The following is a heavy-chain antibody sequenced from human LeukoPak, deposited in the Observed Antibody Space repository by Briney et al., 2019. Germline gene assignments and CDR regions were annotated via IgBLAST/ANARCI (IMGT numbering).Heavy chain of an antibody. CDR1: GFTFSSYS. D-gene: IGHD3-10*01. J-gene: IGHJ3*02. CDR3: AEGRVLWFGELGAFDI. Sequence: PGGSLRLSCAASGFTFSSYSMNWVRQAPGKGLEWVSYISSRISTIYYGDSVKGRFTISRDNAKNSLYLQMNSLRAEDTAVYYCAEGRVLWFGELGAFDIWGQGTMVTVSS. V-gene: IGHV3-48*01. CDR2: ISSRISTI.